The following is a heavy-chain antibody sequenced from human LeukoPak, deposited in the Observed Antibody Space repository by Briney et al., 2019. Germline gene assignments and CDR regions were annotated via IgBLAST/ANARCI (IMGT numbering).Heavy chain of an antibody. V-gene: IGHV4-59*01. J-gene: IGHJ4*02. CDR3: ARGLLWFGEYSFDY. CDR1: GASISSYY. CDR2: ISNSGST. Sequence: SETLSLTCTVSGASISSYYWSWIRQPPGKGLEWIGYISNSGSTNYNSSLKSRVTISLDTSKNQFSLKLTSATAADTAVYYCARGLLWFGEYSFDYWGQGTLVTVSS. D-gene: IGHD3-10*01.